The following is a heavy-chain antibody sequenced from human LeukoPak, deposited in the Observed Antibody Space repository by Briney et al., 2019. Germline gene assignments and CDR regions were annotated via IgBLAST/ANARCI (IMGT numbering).Heavy chain of an antibody. V-gene: IGHV1-69*13. J-gene: IGHJ3*02. D-gene: IGHD3-22*01. CDR2: IIPIFGTA. CDR1: GYTFTKSF. Sequence: GASVKVSCKGSGYTFTKSFIVWVRQAPGQGLEWMGGIIPIFGTANYAQKFQGRVTITADESTSTAYMELSSLRSEDTAVYYCARSYYDRRAFDIWGQGTMVTVSS. CDR3: ARSYYDRRAFDI.